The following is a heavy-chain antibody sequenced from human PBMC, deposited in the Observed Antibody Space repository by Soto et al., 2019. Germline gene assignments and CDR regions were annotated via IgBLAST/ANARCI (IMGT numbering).Heavy chain of an antibody. D-gene: IGHD1-26*01. CDR1: GGSISSSSYY. V-gene: IGHV4-39*01. CDR3: VKWELLGGPENY. CDR2: IYYSGST. Sequence: SETLSLTCTVSGGSISSSSYYWGWIRQPPGKGLEWIGSIYYSGSTYYNPSLKSRVTISVDTSKNQFSLKLSSVTAADTAVYYCVKWELLGGPENYWGQGTLVTVSS. J-gene: IGHJ4*02.